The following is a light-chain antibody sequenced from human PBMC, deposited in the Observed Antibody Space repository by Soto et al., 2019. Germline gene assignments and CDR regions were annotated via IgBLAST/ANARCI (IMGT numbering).Light chain of an antibody. V-gene: IGKV1-5*03. J-gene: IGKJ2*01. CDR2: KAS. Sequence: DIQMTQSPSTLSVSVGDRVTITCRASQSISSWLAWYQQKPGKAPKLLIYKASSLESGVPSRFSGSGSGTEFTLTISSLQPDDFATYYCQQYNSYPYTFGQRTKVDIK. CDR3: QQYNSYPYT. CDR1: QSISSW.